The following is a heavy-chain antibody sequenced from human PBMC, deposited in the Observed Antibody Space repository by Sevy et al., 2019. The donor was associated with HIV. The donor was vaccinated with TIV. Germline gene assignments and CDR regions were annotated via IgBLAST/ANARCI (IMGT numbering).Heavy chain of an antibody. CDR2: MNEDGSVT. CDR3: VKDCGGPTDY. V-gene: IGHV3-74*01. CDR1: GFSITSYW. Sequence: GGSLRLSCAGSGFSITSYWMHWVRQAPGKGLVWVSRMNEDGSVTNHADSVRGRFTISRDNAKNTLYLQMNSLRVEDTAGYYCVKDCGGPTDYWGQGTLVTVSS. J-gene: IGHJ4*02. D-gene: IGHD3-16*01.